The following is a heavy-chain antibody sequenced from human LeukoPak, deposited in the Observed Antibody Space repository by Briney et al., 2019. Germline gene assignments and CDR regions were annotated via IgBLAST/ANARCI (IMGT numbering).Heavy chain of an antibody. CDR2: IYWDGDE. J-gene: IGHJ4*02. Sequence: SGPTLVNPTQTLTLTCTFSGFSLSTGGMGVGWIRQPPGKALEWLAIIYWDGDERYSPSLKSRLTITKDTSKNQVVLTMTNMDPVDTATYYCAHSPDRGVSVASFDYWGQGTLVTVSS. CDR3: AHSPDRGVSVASFDY. V-gene: IGHV2-5*02. CDR1: GFSLSTGGMG. D-gene: IGHD2-8*02.